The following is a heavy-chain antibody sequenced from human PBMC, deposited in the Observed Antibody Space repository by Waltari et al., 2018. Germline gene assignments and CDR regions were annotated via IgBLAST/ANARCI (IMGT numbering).Heavy chain of an antibody. CDR3: ARDYIWGSYRSGLYGMDV. D-gene: IGHD3-16*02. CDR1: GGSISSSSYY. CDR2: IHYSGST. V-gene: IGHV4-39*07. Sequence: QLQLQESGPGLVKPSETLSLTCTVSGGSISSSSYYWGWIRQPPGKGLEWIGSIHYSGSTYYNPSLKSRVTISVDTSKNQFSLKLSSVTAADTAVYYCARDYIWGSYRSGLYGMDVWGQGTTVTVSS. J-gene: IGHJ6*02.